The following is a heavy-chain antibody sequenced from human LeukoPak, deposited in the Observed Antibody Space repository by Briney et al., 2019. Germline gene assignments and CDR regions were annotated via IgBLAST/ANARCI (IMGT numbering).Heavy chain of an antibody. Sequence: GGSLRLSCAASGFTFSSYSMNWVRQAPGKGLEWVSSISSSSSYIYYADSVKGRFTISRDNAKNSLYLQMNSLRAEDTAVYYCARGSYGSRSYYNNYWGQGTLVTVSS. D-gene: IGHD3-10*01. CDR3: ARGSYGSRSYYNNY. CDR1: GFTFSSYS. CDR2: ISSSSSYI. J-gene: IGHJ4*02. V-gene: IGHV3-21*01.